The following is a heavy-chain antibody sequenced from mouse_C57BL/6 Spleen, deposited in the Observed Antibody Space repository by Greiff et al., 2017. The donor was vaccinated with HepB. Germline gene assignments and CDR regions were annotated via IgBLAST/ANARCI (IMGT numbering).Heavy chain of an antibody. V-gene: IGHV1-50*01. CDR2: IDPSDSYT. D-gene: IGHD2-3*01. CDR1: GYTFTSYW. Sequence: QVQLQQSGAELVKPGASVKLSCKASGYTFTSYWMQWVKQRPGQGLEWIGEIDPSDSYTNYNQKFKGKATLTVDTSSSTAYMQLSSLTSEDSAVYYCARVNGYYLYFDYWGQGTTLTVSS. CDR3: ARVNGYYLYFDY. J-gene: IGHJ2*01.